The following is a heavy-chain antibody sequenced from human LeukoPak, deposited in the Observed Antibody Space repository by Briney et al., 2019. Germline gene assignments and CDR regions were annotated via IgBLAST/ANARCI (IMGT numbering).Heavy chain of an antibody. D-gene: IGHD1-26*01. CDR3: AREGPLGAPSHSDAFDI. V-gene: IGHV4-59*01. Sequence: SETLSLTCTVSGGSISSYYWSWIRQPPGKGLEWIGYIYYSGSTNYNPSLKSRVTISVDTSKNQFSLKLSSVTAADTAVYYCAREGPLGAPSHSDAFDIWGQGTMVTVSS. CDR2: IYYSGST. J-gene: IGHJ3*02. CDR1: GGSISSYY.